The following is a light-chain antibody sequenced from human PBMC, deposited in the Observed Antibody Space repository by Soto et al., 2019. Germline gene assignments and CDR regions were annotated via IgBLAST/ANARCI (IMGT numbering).Light chain of an antibody. CDR1: SSDIGAYDY. Sequence: QSALTQPASLSGSPGQSITISCTVTSSDIGAYDYVSWFQQHPGKAPKLMISEVNNRPSGVSNRFSGSKSGNTASLTVSGLQAEDEADYYCSSYAGSNNYVFGTGTKVTVL. CDR2: EVN. V-gene: IGLV2-14*01. CDR3: SSYAGSNNYV. J-gene: IGLJ1*01.